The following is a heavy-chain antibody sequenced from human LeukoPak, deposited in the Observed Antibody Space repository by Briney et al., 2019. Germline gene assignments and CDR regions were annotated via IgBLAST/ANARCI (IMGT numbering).Heavy chain of an antibody. J-gene: IGHJ6*02. CDR1: GFTFSNAW. D-gene: IGHD3-22*01. CDR3: TTLRLASSPAYYYGMDV. Sequence: PGGSLRLSCAASGFTFSNAWMSWVRQAPGKGLEWVGRIKSKTDGGTTDYAAPVKGRFTISRDDSKNTLYLQMNSLKTEDTAVYYCTTLRLASSPAYYYGMDVWGQGTTVTVSS. CDR2: IKSKTDGGTT. V-gene: IGHV3-15*01.